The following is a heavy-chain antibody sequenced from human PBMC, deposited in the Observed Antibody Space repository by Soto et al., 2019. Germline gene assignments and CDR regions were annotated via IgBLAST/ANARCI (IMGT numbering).Heavy chain of an antibody. V-gene: IGHV4-59*01. CDR3: AREGYCSGGSCYSGTDY. CDR1: GGSISSCY. J-gene: IGHJ4*02. CDR2: IYYSGST. D-gene: IGHD2-15*01. Sequence: SETLSLTCTVSGGSISSCYWSWIRQPPGKGLEWIGYIYYSGSTNYNPSLKSRVTISVDTSKNQFSLKLSSVAAADTAVYYCAREGYCSGGSCYSGTDYWGQGTLVTVS.